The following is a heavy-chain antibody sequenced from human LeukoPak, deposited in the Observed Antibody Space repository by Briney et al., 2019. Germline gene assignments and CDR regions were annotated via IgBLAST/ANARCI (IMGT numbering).Heavy chain of an antibody. Sequence: PSESLSLTCSVYSESFSGGYWSWIRQPPGKGLDWIGEVSDNEGIKYSPYLKSRVTISVDTSKNQFSQILLSVITADNTAYYRAGRLNGSAEGYWGQGSLVTVSS. CDR1: SESFSGGY. CDR2: VSDNEGI. J-gene: IGHJ4*02. V-gene: IGHV4-34*01. CDR3: AGRLNGSAEGY. D-gene: IGHD2-15*01.